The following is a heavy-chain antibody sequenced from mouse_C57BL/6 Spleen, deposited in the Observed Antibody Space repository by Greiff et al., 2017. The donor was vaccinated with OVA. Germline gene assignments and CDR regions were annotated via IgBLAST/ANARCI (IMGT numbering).Heavy chain of an antibody. CDR3: TGGDGYYHMDY. V-gene: IGHV6-3*01. D-gene: IGHD2-3*01. Sequence: DVMLVESGGGLVQPGGSMKLSCVASGFTFSNYWMNWVRQSPEKGLEWVAQIRLKSDNYATHYAESVKGRFTISRDDSKSSVYLQMNNLRAEDTGIYYCTGGDGYYHMDYWGQGTSVTVSS. CDR2: IRLKSDNYAT. J-gene: IGHJ4*01. CDR1: GFTFSNYW.